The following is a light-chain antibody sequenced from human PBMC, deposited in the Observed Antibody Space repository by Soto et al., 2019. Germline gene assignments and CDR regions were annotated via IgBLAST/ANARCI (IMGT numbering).Light chain of an antibody. CDR3: QQSYSTNT. CDR2: GAS. CDR1: QSVSNN. J-gene: IGKJ4*01. Sequence: EIVMTQSPATLSVSPWESATLSCRASQSVSNNLTWYQQKPGQPPRLLIYGASTRATGVPGRFSGSGSGTDFTLTISRLEPEDFATYYCQQSYSTNTFGGGTKVDIK. V-gene: IGKV3-15*01.